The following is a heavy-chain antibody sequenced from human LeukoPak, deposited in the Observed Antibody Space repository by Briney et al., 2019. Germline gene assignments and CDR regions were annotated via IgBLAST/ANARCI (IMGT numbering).Heavy chain of an antibody. Sequence: GGSLRLSCAAAGFTFSSYGMSWVRQAPGKGLEWVSSISGSGSNTYQPDSVKGRFTISRDSSKNTLFLQMNDLTVEDTARYYRARRPGNWGQGILVTVSS. J-gene: IGHJ4*02. D-gene: IGHD1-14*01. V-gene: IGHV3-23*01. CDR2: ISGSGSNT. CDR1: GFTFSSYG. CDR3: ARRPGN.